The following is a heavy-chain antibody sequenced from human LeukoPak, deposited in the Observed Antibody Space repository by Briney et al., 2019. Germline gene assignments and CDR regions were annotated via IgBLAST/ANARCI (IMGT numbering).Heavy chain of an antibody. CDR2: ISYDGSNK. J-gene: IGHJ6*03. CDR3: AKKRWPSYMDV. CDR1: GFTFSSYG. Sequence: GRSLRLSCAASGFTFSSYGMHWVRQAPGKGLEWVAVISYDGSNKYYADSVKGRFTISRDNSKNTLYLQMNSLRAEDTAVYYCAKKRWPSYMDVWGKGTTVTVSS. V-gene: IGHV3-30*18. D-gene: IGHD4-23*01.